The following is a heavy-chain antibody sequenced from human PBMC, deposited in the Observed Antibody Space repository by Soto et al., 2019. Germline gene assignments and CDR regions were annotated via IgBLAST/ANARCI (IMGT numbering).Heavy chain of an antibody. J-gene: IGHJ6*02. CDR2: IYYSGST. CDR3: ARVNYYYGSGTYRSASSGMDV. V-gene: IGHV4-30-4*01. Sequence: SETLSLTCTVSGGSISSGDYYWSWIRQPPGKGLEWIGYIYYSGSTYYNPSLKSRVTISVDTSKNQFSLKLSSVTAADTAVYYCARVNYYYGSGTYRSASSGMDVWGQGTTVTVSS. D-gene: IGHD3-10*01. CDR1: GGSISSGDYY.